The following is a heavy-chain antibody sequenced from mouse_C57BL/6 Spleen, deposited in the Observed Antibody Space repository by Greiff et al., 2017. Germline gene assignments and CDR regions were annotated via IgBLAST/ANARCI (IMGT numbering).Heavy chain of an antibody. V-gene: IGHV5-17*01. CDR1: GFTFSDYG. Sequence: EVHLVESGGGLVKPGGSLKLSCAASGFTFSDYGMHWVRQAPETGLEWVAYISSGSSTIYYADTVKGRFTISRDNAKNPLFLQMTSLRSEDTAMYYCARRQLGSYFDYWGQGTTLTVSS. CDR2: ISSGSSTI. D-gene: IGHD4-1*02. CDR3: ARRQLGSYFDY. J-gene: IGHJ2*01.